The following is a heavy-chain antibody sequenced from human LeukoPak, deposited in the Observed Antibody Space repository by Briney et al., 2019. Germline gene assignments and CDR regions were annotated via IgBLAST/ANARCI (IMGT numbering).Heavy chain of an antibody. CDR1: VGSFSGYY. CDR2: INHSGST. D-gene: IGHD3-10*01. CDR3: ARGYYGSGSHCCHTDV. Sequence: SETLSLTCAVYVGSFSGYYWSWIRQPPGKGVEWIGEINHSGSTNYNSSLKSRVTISVDTSKNQFSLKLSSVTAADTAVYYCARGYYGSGSHCCHTDVWGKGTTITVS. J-gene: IGHJ6*03. V-gene: IGHV4-34*01.